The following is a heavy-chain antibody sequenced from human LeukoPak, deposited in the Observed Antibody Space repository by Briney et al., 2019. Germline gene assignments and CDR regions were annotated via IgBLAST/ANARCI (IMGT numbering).Heavy chain of an antibody. CDR3: ARDLVIGISGGYYSCMDV. J-gene: IGHJ6*03. D-gene: IGHD1-14*01. Sequence: ASVKVSCKASGYTFIDHYFHWVRQAPGQGLEWMGWINCNSGATRYAQKFQGRVALTWDTSINTAYMELSSLISDDTAVYYCARDLVIGISGGYYSCMDVWGKGTTVTVSS. CDR2: INCNSGAT. V-gene: IGHV1-2*02. CDR1: GYTFIDHY.